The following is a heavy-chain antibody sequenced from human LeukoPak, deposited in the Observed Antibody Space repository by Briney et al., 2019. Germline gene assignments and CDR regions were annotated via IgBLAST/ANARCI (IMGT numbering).Heavy chain of an antibody. CDR2: ISNSGGTT. D-gene: IGHD3-22*01. Sequence: GGSLRLSCAASGFTFSTDAMSWVRQAPGKGLEWVSSISNSGGTTYYADSVKGRFTISRDNSRNTLVLQMNSLRAEDTAVYYCTTYYYDSSGYYYPYYFDHWGQGTLVTVSS. CDR3: TTYYYDSSGYYYPYYFDH. J-gene: IGHJ4*02. CDR1: GFTFSTDA. V-gene: IGHV3-23*01.